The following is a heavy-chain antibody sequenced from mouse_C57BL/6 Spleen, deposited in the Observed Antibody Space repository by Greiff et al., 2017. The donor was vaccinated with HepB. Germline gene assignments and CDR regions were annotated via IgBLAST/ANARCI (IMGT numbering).Heavy chain of an antibody. D-gene: IGHD2-2*01. CDR3: AKSTMVRYWYFDV. Sequence: VKLMESGAELVRPGTSVKVSCKASGYAFTNYLIEWVKQRPGQGLEWIGVINPGSGGTNYNEKFKGKATLTADKSSSTAYMQLSSLTSEDSAVYFCAKSTMVRYWYFDVWGTGTTVTVSS. CDR1: GYAFTNYL. J-gene: IGHJ1*03. V-gene: IGHV1-54*01. CDR2: INPGSGGT.